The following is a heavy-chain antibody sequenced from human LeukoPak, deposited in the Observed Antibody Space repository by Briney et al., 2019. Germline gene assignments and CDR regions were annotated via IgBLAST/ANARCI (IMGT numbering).Heavy chain of an antibody. Sequence: GGSLRLSCEGSGFTFEDFAMHWVRQTPGKGPEWVSGITWSSRKIDYADSVKGRFNISRDNAKKSVYLQMNSLRPGDTAFYYCAKTNDGSGFLNDAYVSWGQGAKVTVSS. CDR2: ITWSSRKI. CDR3: AKTNDGSGFLNDAYVS. CDR1: GFTFEDFA. V-gene: IGHV3-9*01. J-gene: IGHJ3*02. D-gene: IGHD3-22*01.